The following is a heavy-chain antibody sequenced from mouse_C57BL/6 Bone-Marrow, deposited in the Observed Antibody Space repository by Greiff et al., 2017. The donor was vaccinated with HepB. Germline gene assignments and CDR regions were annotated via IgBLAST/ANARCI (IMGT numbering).Heavy chain of an antibody. V-gene: IGHV5-6*02. J-gene: IGHJ3*01. CDR1: GFTFSSYG. CDR3: ARHDYGAWFAY. D-gene: IGHD2-4*01. Sequence: EVKLVESGGDLVKPGGSLKLSCAASGFTFSSYGMSWVRQTPDKRLEWVATISSGGSYTYYPDSVKGRFTISRDNAKNTLYLQMSSLKSDDTAMYYCARHDYGAWFAYWGQGTLVTVSA. CDR2: ISSGGSYT.